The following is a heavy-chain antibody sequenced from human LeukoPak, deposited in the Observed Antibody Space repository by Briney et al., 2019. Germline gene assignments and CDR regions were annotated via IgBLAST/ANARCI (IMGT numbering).Heavy chain of an antibody. J-gene: IGHJ3*02. CDR1: GGTFSSYA. CDR3: ARASLGDDAFDI. D-gene: IGHD3-16*01. Sequence: ASVKVSCKASGGTFSSYAISWVRQAPGQGLEWMGWINPNSGGTNYAQKFQGWVTMTRDTSISTAYMELSRLRSDDTAVYYCARASLGDDAFDIWGQGTMVTVSS. V-gene: IGHV1-2*04. CDR2: INPNSGGT.